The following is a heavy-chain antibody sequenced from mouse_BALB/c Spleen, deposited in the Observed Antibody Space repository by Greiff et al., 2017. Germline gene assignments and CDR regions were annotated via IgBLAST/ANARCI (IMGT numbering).Heavy chain of an antibody. Sequence: EVMLVESGGGLVQPGGSRKLSCAASGFTFSSFGMHWVRQAPEKGLEWVAYISSGSSTIYYADTVKGRFTISRDNPKNTLFLQMTSLRSEDTAMYYCARLERFAYWGQGTLVTVSA. J-gene: IGHJ3*01. CDR2: ISSGSSTI. CDR1: GFTFSSFG. CDR3: ARLERFAY. V-gene: IGHV5-17*02.